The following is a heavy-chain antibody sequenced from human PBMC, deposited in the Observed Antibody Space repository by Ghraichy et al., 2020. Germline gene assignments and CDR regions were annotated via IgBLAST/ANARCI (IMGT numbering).Heavy chain of an antibody. V-gene: IGHV3-23*01. Sequence: GGSLRLSCAASGFTFITYAMSWVRQAPGKGLEWVSAIGGGGDSTYYADSVKGRFTISRDNSGNTLYLQMNSLRAEDTALYYCALYTVNFDFWGQGTLVTVSS. J-gene: IGHJ4*02. D-gene: IGHD2-2*02. CDR2: IGGGGDST. CDR1: GFTFITYA. CDR3: ALYTVNFDF.